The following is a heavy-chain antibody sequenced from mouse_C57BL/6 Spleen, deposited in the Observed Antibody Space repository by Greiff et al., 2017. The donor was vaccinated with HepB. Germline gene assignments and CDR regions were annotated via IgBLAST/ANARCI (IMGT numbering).Heavy chain of an antibody. Sequence: VQLQQSGAELVRPGTSVKVSCKASGYAFTNYLIEWVKQRPGQGLEWIGVINPGSGGTKYNEKFKGKATLTADKSSSTAYMQLSSLTSEDSAVYFCASGGTTVVAEGNFDYWGQGTTLTVSS. CDR1: GYAFTNYL. V-gene: IGHV1-54*01. D-gene: IGHD1-1*01. CDR2: INPGSGGT. CDR3: ASGGTTVVAEGNFDY. J-gene: IGHJ2*01.